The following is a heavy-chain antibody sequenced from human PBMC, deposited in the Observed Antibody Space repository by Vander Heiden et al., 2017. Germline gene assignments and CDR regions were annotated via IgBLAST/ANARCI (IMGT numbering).Heavy chain of an antibody. V-gene: IGHV1-8*01. CDR2: MNPNSGNT. CDR1: GYTFTSYD. CDR3: ARDLNPNTGSRGAFDF. D-gene: IGHD1-26*01. Sequence: QVQLVQSGAEVKKPGASVKVSCKASGYTFTSYDINWVRQATGQGLEWMGWMNPNSGNTGYAQKFQGRVTMTRNTSISTAYMELSSLRSEETAVYYCARDLNPNTGSRGAFDFWGQGTLVTVYS. J-gene: IGHJ4*02.